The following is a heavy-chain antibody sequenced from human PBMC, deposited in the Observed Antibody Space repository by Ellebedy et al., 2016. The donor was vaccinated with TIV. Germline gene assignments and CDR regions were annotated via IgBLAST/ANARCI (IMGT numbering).Heavy chain of an antibody. J-gene: IGHJ3*02. CDR3: ARPPSYRELLLGRDAFDI. CDR1: GGTFSSYA. D-gene: IGHD1-26*01. Sequence: SVKVSXKASGGTFSSYAISWVRQAPGQGLEWMGGIIPIFGTANYAQKFQGRVTITADKSTSTAYMELSSLRSEDTAVYYCARPPSYRELLLGRDAFDIWGQGTMVTVSS. CDR2: IIPIFGTA. V-gene: IGHV1-69*06.